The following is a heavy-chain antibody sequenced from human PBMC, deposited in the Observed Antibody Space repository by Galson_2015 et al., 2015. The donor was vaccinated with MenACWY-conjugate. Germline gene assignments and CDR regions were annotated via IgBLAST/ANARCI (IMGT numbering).Heavy chain of an antibody. J-gene: IGHJ3*02. D-gene: IGHD2-8*01. CDR3: ARKGPNGRPTDGFDI. CDR2: INSAGSST. V-gene: IGHV3-74*01. CDR1: GFSFSSYW. Sequence: SLRLSCEASGFSFSSYWMHWVRHLPGKRPVWVSRINSAGSSTSYADSVEGRFTISRDNAKNPLYLQMSSLRAEDTAVYYCARKGPNGRPTDGFDIWGQGTMVTVSS.